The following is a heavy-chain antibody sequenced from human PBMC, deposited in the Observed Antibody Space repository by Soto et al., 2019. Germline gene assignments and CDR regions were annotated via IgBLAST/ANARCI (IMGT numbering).Heavy chain of an antibody. CDR3: ASQTSPNIMITFGGVIVDAFDI. J-gene: IGHJ3*02. CDR2: IYYSGST. V-gene: IGHV4-59*08. D-gene: IGHD3-16*02. CDR1: GGSISSYY. Sequence: SETLSLTCTVSGGSISSYYWSWIRQPPGKGLEWIGYIYYSGSTNYNPSLKSRVTISVDTSKNQFSLKLSSVTAADTAVYYCASQTSPNIMITFGGVIVDAFDIWGQGTMVTVSS.